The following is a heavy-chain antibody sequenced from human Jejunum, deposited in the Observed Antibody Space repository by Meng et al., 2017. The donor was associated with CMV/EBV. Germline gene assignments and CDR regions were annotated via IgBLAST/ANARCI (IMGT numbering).Heavy chain of an antibody. D-gene: IGHD4-17*01. CDR2: IRNKDNSYTT. J-gene: IGHJ4*02. Sequence: SGFTFGDHYMDWVRQAPGKGLEWVGRIRNKDNSYTTEYAASVKGRFSVSRDDSKNLLYLQMNSLKTEDTAVYYCATTGPYGAGRIDYWGQGTLVTVSS. CDR1: GFTFGDHY. CDR3: ATTGPYGAGRIDY. V-gene: IGHV3-72*01.